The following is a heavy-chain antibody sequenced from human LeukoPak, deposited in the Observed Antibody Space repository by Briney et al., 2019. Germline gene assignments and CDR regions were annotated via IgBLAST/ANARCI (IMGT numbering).Heavy chain of an antibody. Sequence: SETLSLTCAVYGGSFSGYYWSWIRQPPGKGLEWIGEINHSGSTNYNPSLKSRVTISVDTSKNQLSLKLSSVTAADTAVYYCARVLGPRSGGSCYDYWGQGTLVTVSS. D-gene: IGHD2-15*01. J-gene: IGHJ4*02. V-gene: IGHV4-34*01. CDR1: GGSFSGYY. CDR3: ARVLGPRSGGSCYDY. CDR2: INHSGST.